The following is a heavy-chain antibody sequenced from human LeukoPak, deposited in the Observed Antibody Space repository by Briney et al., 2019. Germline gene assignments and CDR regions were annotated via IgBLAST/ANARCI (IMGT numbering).Heavy chain of an antibody. CDR3: ASPLDFDSRDY. CDR1: GGSFSGYY. CDR2: INHSGNT. J-gene: IGHJ4*02. D-gene: IGHD3-22*01. V-gene: IGHV4-34*01. Sequence: SETLSLTCAVYGGSFSGYYWSWISQPPGKGLEWIGEINHSGNTNYNPSLKSRVTISVDTSKNQFSLKLSSVTAADTAVYYCASPLDFDSRDYWGQGTLVTVSS.